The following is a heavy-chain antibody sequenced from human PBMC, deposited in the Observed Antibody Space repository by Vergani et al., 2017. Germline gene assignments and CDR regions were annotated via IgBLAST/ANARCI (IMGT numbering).Heavy chain of an antibody. V-gene: IGHV4-59*01. CDR2: IYYSGST. CDR1: GGSLSSYY. J-gene: IGHJ5*02. D-gene: IGHD3-9*01. Sequence: QVQLQESGPGLVKPSETLSLTCTVSGGSLSSYYWSWIRQPPGKGLEWIGYIYYSGSTNYNPSLKSRVTISVDTSKNQFYLKLSSVTAADTAVYYCARDYYDILTGYFWFDPWGQGTLVTVSS. CDR3: ARDYYDILTGYFWFDP.